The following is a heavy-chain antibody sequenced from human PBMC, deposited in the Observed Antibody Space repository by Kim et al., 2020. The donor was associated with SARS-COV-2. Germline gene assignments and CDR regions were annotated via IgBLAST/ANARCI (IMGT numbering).Heavy chain of an antibody. D-gene: IGHD6-13*01. CDR2: TYYRSKWYN. J-gene: IGHJ4*02. CDR1: GDTVSSNLVT. CDR3: ARATSGIFDF. Sequence: SQTLSLTCAISGDTVSSNLVTWNWIRRSPGRGPEWLGRTYYRSKWYNDYAVSVKSRIAINPDTAENQFSLQLNSVTSEDTAVYYCARATSGIFDFWGQGTRVTVSS. V-gene: IGHV6-1*01.